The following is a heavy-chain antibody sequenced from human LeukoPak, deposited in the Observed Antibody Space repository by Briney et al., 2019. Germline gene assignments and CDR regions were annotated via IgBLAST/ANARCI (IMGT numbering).Heavy chain of an antibody. CDR1: GGSLSSGDYY. J-gene: IGHJ5*02. V-gene: IGHV4-30-4*01. Sequence: SQTLSLTCTVSGGSLSSGDYYWSWIREPPGKGLEWIAYMYYSGSTSYNPSLKSRVTMSADTSKNQLSLKLSSVTAADTAVYYCARPYYYDSRIDPWGQGILVTVSS. CDR2: MYYSGST. D-gene: IGHD3-22*01. CDR3: ARPYYYDSRIDP.